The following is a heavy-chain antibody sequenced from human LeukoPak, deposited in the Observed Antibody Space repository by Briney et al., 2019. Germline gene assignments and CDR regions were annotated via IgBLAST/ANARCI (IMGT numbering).Heavy chain of an antibody. V-gene: IGHV4-59*12. Sequence: SETLSLTCSVSGGSISDYYWFWIRQPPGKGLEWIGHIYYTGSTNYNPSLKSRVTISLDTSRNQVSLILSSMTAADTAVYYCARGPSSSWFSRVWRNWFDPWGQGTLVTVSS. CDR1: GGSISDYY. D-gene: IGHD6-13*01. CDR2: IYYTGST. J-gene: IGHJ5*02. CDR3: ARGPSSSWFSRVWRNWFDP.